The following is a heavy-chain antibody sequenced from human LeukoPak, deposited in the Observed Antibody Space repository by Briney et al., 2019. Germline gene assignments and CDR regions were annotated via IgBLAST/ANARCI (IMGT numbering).Heavy chain of an antibody. CDR3: ARLPDP. V-gene: IGHV4-61*02. J-gene: IGHJ5*02. CDR1: GGSISSGTYY. CDR2: IYTSGIT. Sequence: PSETLSLTCTVSGGSISSGTYYWYWIRQPAGKGLEWIGRIYTSGITNYNPSLKSRVTISVDTSKNQFSLKLTSVTASDTAVYCCARLPDPWGQGTLVTVSS.